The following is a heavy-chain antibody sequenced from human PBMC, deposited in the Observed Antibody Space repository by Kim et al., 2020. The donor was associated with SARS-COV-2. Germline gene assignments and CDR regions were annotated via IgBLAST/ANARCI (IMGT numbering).Heavy chain of an antibody. CDR3: TTGFIVVVAATRLEDY. J-gene: IGHJ4*02. Sequence: PVKGRFTISRDDSKNTLYLQMNSLKTEDTAVYYCTTGFIVVVAATRLEDYWGQGTLVTVSS. D-gene: IGHD2-15*01. V-gene: IGHV3-15*01.